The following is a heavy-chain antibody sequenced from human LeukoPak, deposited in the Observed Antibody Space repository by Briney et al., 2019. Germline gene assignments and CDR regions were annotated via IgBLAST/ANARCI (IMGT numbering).Heavy chain of an antibody. CDR2: ISSSGSTI. Sequence: GGSLRLSCAASGFTFSNFGMHWVRQAPGKGLEWVSYISSSGSTIYYADSVKGRFTISRDNAKNTLYLQMNSLRAEDTAVYYCARENYYTSGSYSYWYFDLWGRGTLITVSS. V-gene: IGHV3-48*04. CDR1: GFTFSNFG. CDR3: ARENYYTSGSYSYWYFDL. J-gene: IGHJ2*01. D-gene: IGHD3-10*01.